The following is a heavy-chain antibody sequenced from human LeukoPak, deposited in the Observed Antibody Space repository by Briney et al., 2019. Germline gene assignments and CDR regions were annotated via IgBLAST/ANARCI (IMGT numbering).Heavy chain of an antibody. V-gene: IGHV3-11*01. J-gene: IGHJ6*02. CDR2: ISSSGSTI. CDR3: ARFGGRSGWSVRHYYYYGMDV. D-gene: IGHD6-19*01. CDR1: GFTFSDYY. Sequence: GGSLRRSCAASGFTFSDYYMRWIRQAPGKGLEWVSYISSSGSTIYYADSVKGRFTISRDNAKNSLYLQMNSLRAEDTAVYYCARFGGRSGWSVRHYYYYGMDVWGQGTTVTVSS.